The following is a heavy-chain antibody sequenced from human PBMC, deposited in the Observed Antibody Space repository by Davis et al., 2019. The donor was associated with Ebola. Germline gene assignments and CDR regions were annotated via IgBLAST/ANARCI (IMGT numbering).Heavy chain of an antibody. D-gene: IGHD6-19*01. CDR2: ISGSGGST. CDR3: ASIGYSSGWYLIDY. Sequence: GESLRLSCAASGFTFSSYAMSWVRQAPGKGLEWVSAISGSGGSTYYADSVKGRFTISRDNSKNTLYLQMNSLRAEDTAVYYCASIGYSSGWYLIDYWGQGTLVTVSS. CDR1: GFTFSSYA. J-gene: IGHJ4*02. V-gene: IGHV3-23*01.